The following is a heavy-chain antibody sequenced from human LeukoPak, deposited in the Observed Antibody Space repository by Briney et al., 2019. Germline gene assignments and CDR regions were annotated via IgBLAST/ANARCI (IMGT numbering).Heavy chain of an antibody. CDR2: ISAYNGNT. CDR1: GYTFTSYA. D-gene: IGHD3-22*01. Sequence: ASVKVSCKASGYTFTSYAMSWVRQAPGQGLEWLGWISAYNGNTNYAQKLQGRVTMTTDTSTSTAYMELRSLRSDDTAVYYCAREGYYDSSGPIRHFDYWGQGTLVTVSS. J-gene: IGHJ4*02. CDR3: AREGYYDSSGPIRHFDY. V-gene: IGHV1-18*01.